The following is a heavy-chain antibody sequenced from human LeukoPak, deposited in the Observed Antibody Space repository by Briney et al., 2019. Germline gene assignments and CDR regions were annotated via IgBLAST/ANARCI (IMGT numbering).Heavy chain of an antibody. CDR3: ARTVAGTEYYYYYYYMDV. J-gene: IGHJ6*03. CDR1: GGSITSYY. Sequence: SETLSLTCTVSGGSITSYYWSWIRQSAGKGLEWVGYIYYSGSTNYNPSLKSRVTISVDTSKNQFSLKLSSVTAADTAVYYCARTVAGTEYYYYYYYMDVWGKGTTVTISS. CDR2: IYYSGST. D-gene: IGHD6-19*01. V-gene: IGHV4-59*01.